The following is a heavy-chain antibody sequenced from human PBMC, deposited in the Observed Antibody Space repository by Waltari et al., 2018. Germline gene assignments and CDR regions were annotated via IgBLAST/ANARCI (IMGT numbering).Heavy chain of an antibody. CDR2: IYYSGNT. CDR3: ARASYYDIWSGYWGEDYFDY. D-gene: IGHD3-3*01. J-gene: IGHJ4*02. CDR1: GGSISSSSYY. Sequence: QLQLQESGPGLVKPLKTLSLTCTVSGGSISSSSYYWGWIRQPPGKGLEWIGSIYYSGNTYYNPSLKSRVTISVDTSKNQFSLKLSSVTAADTAVYYCARASYYDIWSGYWGEDYFDYWGQGTLVTVSS. V-gene: IGHV4-39*07.